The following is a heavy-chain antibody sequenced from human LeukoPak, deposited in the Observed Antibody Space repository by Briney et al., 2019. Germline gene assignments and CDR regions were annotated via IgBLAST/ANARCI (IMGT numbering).Heavy chain of an antibody. CDR3: ARAGYTISSYRFDY. CDR2: IYTTGRT. CDR1: GGSINSYW. V-gene: IGHV4-4*07. Sequence: PSETLSLICSVSGGSINSYWGSWIRQPAGKGLEFIGRIYTTGRTNYNPSLKSRVSMSVDTSKNKFSLELRSVTAADTAVYFCARAGYTISSYRFDYWGPGALVTVSP. J-gene: IGHJ4*02. D-gene: IGHD3-16*02.